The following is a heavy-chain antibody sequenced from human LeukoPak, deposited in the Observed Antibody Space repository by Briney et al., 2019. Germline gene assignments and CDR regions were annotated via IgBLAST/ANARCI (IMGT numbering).Heavy chain of an antibody. V-gene: IGHV3-30*18. CDR1: GFTFSSYG. Sequence: AGGSLRLSCAASGFTFSSYGMHWARQAPGKGLEWVAVISYDGSNKYYADSVKGRFTISRDNSKNTLYLQMNSLRAEDTAVYYCAKGLIPSVHQHGMDVWGKGTTVTVSS. D-gene: IGHD2-8*01. J-gene: IGHJ6*04. CDR3: AKGLIPSVHQHGMDV. CDR2: ISYDGSNK.